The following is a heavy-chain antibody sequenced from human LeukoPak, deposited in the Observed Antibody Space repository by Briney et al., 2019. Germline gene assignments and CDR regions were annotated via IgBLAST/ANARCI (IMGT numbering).Heavy chain of an antibody. CDR1: GFTFSSYG. V-gene: IGHV3-30*18. Sequence: QPGGSLRLSCAASGFTFSSYGMHWVRQARGKGLEWVAVISYDGSNKYYADSVKGRFTISRDNSKNTLYLQMNSLRAEDTAVYYCAKGGLVVGATKNAFDIWGQGTMVTVSS. CDR3: AKGGLVVGATKNAFDI. CDR2: ISYDGSNK. D-gene: IGHD1-26*01. J-gene: IGHJ3*02.